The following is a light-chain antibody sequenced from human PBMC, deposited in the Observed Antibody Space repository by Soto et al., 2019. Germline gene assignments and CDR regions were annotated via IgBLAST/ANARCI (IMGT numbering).Light chain of an antibody. CDR1: SSDVGGFNS. CDR3: SSYTSPTTNV. J-gene: IGLJ1*01. V-gene: IGLV2-14*03. Sequence: QSVLTQPASVSGSPGQSITISCTGTSSDVGGFNSVSWYQLRPGTAPKLILYDVVDRPSGVSYRFSGSKSGNTASLTISWLQAADEADYFCSSYTSPTTNVFGSGTKVTVL. CDR2: DVV.